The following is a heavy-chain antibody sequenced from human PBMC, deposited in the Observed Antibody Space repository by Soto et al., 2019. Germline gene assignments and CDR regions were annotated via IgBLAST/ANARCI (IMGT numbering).Heavy chain of an antibody. V-gene: IGHV3-23*01. Sequence: GGSLRLSCAASGFTFSSYAMSWVRQAPGKGLEWVSASSGSGGSTYYADSVKGRLTISRDNSKNTLYLQMNSLRAEDTAVYYCAKDFTPSVVVPAAIREPEPPNWLDPWGQRTLVTVSS. CDR2: SSGSGGST. CDR3: AKDFTPSVVVPAAIREPEPPNWLDP. J-gene: IGHJ5*02. D-gene: IGHD2-2*01. CDR1: GFTFSSYA.